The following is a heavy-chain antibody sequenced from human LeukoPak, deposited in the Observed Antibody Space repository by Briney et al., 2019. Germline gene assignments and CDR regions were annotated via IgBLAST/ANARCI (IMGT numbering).Heavy chain of an antibody. CDR3: ARARYCTNGVCYGWNDAFDI. J-gene: IGHJ3*02. Sequence: SETLSLTCTVSGGSISSGDYYWSWIRQPPGKGLEWIGYIYYSGSTYYNPSLKSRVTISVDTSKNQFSLKLSSVTAADTAVYYCARARYCTNGVCYGWNDAFDIWGQGTMVTVSS. CDR2: IYYSGST. CDR1: GGSISSGDYY. V-gene: IGHV4-30-4*02. D-gene: IGHD2-8*01.